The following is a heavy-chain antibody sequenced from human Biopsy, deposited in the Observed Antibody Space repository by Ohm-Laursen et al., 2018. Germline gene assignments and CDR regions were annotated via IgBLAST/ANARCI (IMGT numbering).Heavy chain of an antibody. V-gene: IGHV3-30*03. CDR1: AFTFTSYA. D-gene: IGHD4-11*01. CDR3: ARDGKRCDYSTYFSWHFDL. Sequence: SLRLSCAASAFTFTSYALHWVRQAPGKGLQWVAVISYDGSGEYYADSLQGRFIISRDNPKTTVDLQMDSLRAEDTAVYFCARDGKRCDYSTYFSWHFDLWGRGTLVTVSS. J-gene: IGHJ2*01. CDR2: ISYDGSGE.